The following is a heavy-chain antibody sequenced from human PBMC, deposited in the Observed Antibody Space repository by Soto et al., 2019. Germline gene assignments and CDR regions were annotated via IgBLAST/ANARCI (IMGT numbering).Heavy chain of an antibody. Sequence: SETLSLTCTVSGGSISSCYWSWIRQPPGKGLEWIGYIYYSGSTNYNPSLKSRVTISVDTSKNQFSLKLSSVTAADTAVYYCARVGYSSSWYRGFDPWGQGTLVTVSS. D-gene: IGHD6-13*01. CDR1: GGSISSCY. J-gene: IGHJ5*02. V-gene: IGHV4-59*01. CDR3: ARVGYSSSWYRGFDP. CDR2: IYYSGST.